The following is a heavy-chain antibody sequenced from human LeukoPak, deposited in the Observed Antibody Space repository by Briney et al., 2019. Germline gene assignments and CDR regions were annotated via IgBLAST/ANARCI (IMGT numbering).Heavy chain of an antibody. J-gene: IGHJ4*02. CDR3: ARVLRGYSSSCYGY. CDR2: TSVNNGDT. V-gene: IGHV1-18*01. Sequence: ASVKVSCKASGYMFNLYGISWVRQAPGQGLEWMAWTSVNNGDTKYGQKFQGRVTVTTDTSTSTVYLELRSLRPDDTAVYYCARVLRGYSSSCYGYWGQGTLVTVSS. CDR1: GYMFNLYG. D-gene: IGHD6-13*01.